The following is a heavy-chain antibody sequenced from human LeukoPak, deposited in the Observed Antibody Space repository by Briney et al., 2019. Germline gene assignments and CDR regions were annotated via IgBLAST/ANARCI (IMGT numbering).Heavy chain of an antibody. CDR1: GYTFTSYG. D-gene: IGHD4-17*01. V-gene: IGHV1-18*01. Sequence: ASVKVSCKASGYTFTSYGISWVRQASGQGLEWMGWISAYNGNTNYAQKLQGRVTMTTDTSTSTAYMELRSLRSDDTAVYYCARSRGSSDYGDPSDYWGQGTLVTVSS. J-gene: IGHJ4*02. CDR2: ISAYNGNT. CDR3: ARSRGSSDYGDPSDY.